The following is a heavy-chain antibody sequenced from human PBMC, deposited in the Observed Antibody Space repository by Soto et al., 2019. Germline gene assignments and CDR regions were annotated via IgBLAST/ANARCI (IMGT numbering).Heavy chain of an antibody. CDR2: INGGAGDT. V-gene: IGHV1-3*01. J-gene: IGHJ5*02. CDR3: ARSPSRMAAETQLDP. D-gene: IGHD6-6*01. Sequence: ASVKVSCKASGYIFTSYAIHWLRQAPGQRLEWMGWINGGAGDTRYSVNFQGRVTFTRDTAATTAFMDLSSLSSADTAIYYCARSPSRMAAETQLDPWGQGTLVTVSS. CDR1: GYIFTSYA.